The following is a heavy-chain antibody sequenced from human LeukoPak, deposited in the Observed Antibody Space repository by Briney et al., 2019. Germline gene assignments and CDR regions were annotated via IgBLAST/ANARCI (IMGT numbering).Heavy chain of an antibody. J-gene: IGHJ4*02. CDR3: ARDGAGDYFDY. CDR2: ISYDGSNK. Sequence: QPGGSLRLSCAASGFTFSSYAMPWVRQAPGKGLEWVAVISYDGSNKYYADSVKGRFTISRDNSKNTLYLQMNSLRAEDTAVYYCARDGAGDYFDYWGQGTLVTVSS. V-gene: IGHV3-30*14. D-gene: IGHD1-26*01. CDR1: GFTFSSYA.